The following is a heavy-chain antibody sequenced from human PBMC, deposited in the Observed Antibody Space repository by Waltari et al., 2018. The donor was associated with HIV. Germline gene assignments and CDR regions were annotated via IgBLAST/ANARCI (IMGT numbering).Heavy chain of an antibody. V-gene: IGHV1-2*02. CDR2: NNPNSGGT. CDR3: ARQLEEDYGMDV. J-gene: IGHJ6*02. D-gene: IGHD3-3*01. CDR1: GYTFTGYY. Sequence: QVQLVQSGAEVTKPGASVKVSCKASGYTFTGYYMHWVRQAPGQGLEWMGRNNPNSGGTNYAQKFQGRVTMTRDTSISTAYMELSRLGSDDTAVYYCARQLEEDYGMDVWGQGTTVTVSS.